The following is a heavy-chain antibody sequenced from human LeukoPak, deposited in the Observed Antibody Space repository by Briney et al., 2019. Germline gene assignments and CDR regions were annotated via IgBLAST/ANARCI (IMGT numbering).Heavy chain of an antibody. J-gene: IGHJ4*02. CDR3: ARQVDCSSTSCYVLEPYFDY. Sequence: SETLSLTCTVSGDSISSYYWSWIRQPPGKGLEWIGYIYYSGSTNYNPSLKSRVTISVDTSKNQFSLKLSSVTAADTAVYYCARQVDCSSTSCYVLEPYFDYWGQGTLVTVSS. CDR2: IYYSGST. D-gene: IGHD2-2*01. CDR1: GDSISSYY. V-gene: IGHV4-59*01.